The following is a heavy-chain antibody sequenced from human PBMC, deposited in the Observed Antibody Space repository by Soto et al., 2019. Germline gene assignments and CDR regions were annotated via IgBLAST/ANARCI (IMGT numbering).Heavy chain of an antibody. J-gene: IGHJ4*02. D-gene: IGHD5-18*01. CDR2: ISGSGST. Sequence: SETLSLTCTVSGGSVSSGYNYWSWIRQSPGKGLEWIGYISGSGSTGYNPSLKNRLTMSVDRSKNQFTLRLTSVTAADTAVYFCAPESGSTYGCFGYWGQGNQVTV. V-gene: IGHV4-30-4*01. CDR1: GGSVSSGYNY. CDR3: APESGSTYGCFGY.